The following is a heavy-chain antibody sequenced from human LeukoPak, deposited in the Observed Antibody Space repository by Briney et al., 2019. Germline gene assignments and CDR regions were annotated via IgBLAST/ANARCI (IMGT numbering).Heavy chain of an antibody. CDR1: GFTFDDYA. Sequence: GGSLRLSCAASGFTFDDYAMHWVRQAPGKGLEWVSLISGDGGSTYYGDSVKGRFTISRDNSKNSLYLQMNSLRTEDTALYYCAKDIGGYSYGFNWFDPWGQGTLVTVSS. V-gene: IGHV3-43*02. D-gene: IGHD5-18*01. CDR3: AKDIGGYSYGFNWFDP. J-gene: IGHJ5*02. CDR2: ISGDGGST.